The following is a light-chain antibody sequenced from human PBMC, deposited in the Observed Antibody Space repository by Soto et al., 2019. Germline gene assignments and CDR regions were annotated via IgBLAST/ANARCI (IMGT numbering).Light chain of an antibody. CDR1: QSISSN. V-gene: IGKV3-15*01. CDR2: GAF. Sequence: EIVMTQSPATLSVSPGERATLSCRASQSISSNLAWYQQKPGQAPRLLIYGAFTRATGIPARFSGSGSGTEFTRTISSLQSEDFAIYYCQQCNNWPRTFGQGTKVEAK. CDR3: QQCNNWPRT. J-gene: IGKJ1*01.